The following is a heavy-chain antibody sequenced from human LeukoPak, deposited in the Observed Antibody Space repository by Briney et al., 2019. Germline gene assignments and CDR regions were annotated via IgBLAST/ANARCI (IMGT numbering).Heavy chain of an antibody. Sequence: PGGSLRLSCVASGLTFSNYAMSWVRQAPGKGLEWVSAISGSGGSTYYADSVKGRFTTSRDNSKNTLYLQMNSLRAEDTAVYYCAKAAPYYYDSSGYAPFDYWGQGTLVTVSS. J-gene: IGHJ4*02. CDR1: GLTFSNYA. CDR2: ISGSGGST. CDR3: AKAAPYYYDSSGYAPFDY. V-gene: IGHV3-23*01. D-gene: IGHD3-22*01.